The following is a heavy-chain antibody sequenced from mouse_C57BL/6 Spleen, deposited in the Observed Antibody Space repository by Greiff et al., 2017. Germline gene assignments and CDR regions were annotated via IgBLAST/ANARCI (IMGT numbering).Heavy chain of an antibody. J-gene: IGHJ3*01. D-gene: IGHD1-1*01. CDR2: INPSTGGT. CDR3: ALYYYGSSSFAY. Sequence: EVQLQESGPELVKPGASVKISCKASGYSFTGYYMNWVKQSPEKSLEWIGEINPSTGGTTYNQKFKAKATLTVDKSSSTAYMQLKSLTSEDSAVYYCALYYYGSSSFAYWGQGTLVTVSA. V-gene: IGHV1-42*01. CDR1: GYSFTGYY.